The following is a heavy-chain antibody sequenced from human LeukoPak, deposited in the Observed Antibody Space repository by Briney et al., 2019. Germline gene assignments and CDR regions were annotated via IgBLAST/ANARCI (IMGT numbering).Heavy chain of an antibody. D-gene: IGHD3-10*01. J-gene: IGHJ4*02. Sequence: GGSLRLSCAASEFTFSSYAMHWVRQAPGKGLEWVAVILYDGSNKYYADSVKGRFTISRDNSKNTLYLQMNSLRAEDTAVYYCAKDEQWFGEFLEDYWGQGTLVTVSS. CDR2: ILYDGSNK. V-gene: IGHV3-30*18. CDR1: EFTFSSYA. CDR3: AKDEQWFGEFLEDY.